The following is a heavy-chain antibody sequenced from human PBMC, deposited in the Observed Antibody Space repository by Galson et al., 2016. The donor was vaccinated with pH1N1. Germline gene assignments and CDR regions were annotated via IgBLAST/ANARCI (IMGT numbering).Heavy chain of an antibody. Sequence: SLRLSCAASGSTFSNSGMHWVRQAPGKGMDWVAFIRYDGSEKYYADSVKGRFTISRDDSKKTLSLQMNSLRVEDTAVYYCAREQGGDSFDYWGQGTLVTVSS. CDR1: GSTFSNSG. V-gene: IGHV3-30*02. CDR3: AREQGGDSFDY. D-gene: IGHD2-21*02. J-gene: IGHJ4*02. CDR2: IRYDGSEK.